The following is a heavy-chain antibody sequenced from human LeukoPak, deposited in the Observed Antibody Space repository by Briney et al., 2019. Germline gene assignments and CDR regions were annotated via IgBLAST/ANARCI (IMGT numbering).Heavy chain of an antibody. CDR3: AKGRFPYGSGTTYYFDY. V-gene: IGHV3-30*18. Sequence: GGSLRLSCAASEFTFSSYGIHWVRQAPGKGLEWVAVISYDGSTKYYADSVKGRFTISRDNSKNTLYLQMNSLRGEDTAMYNCAKGRFPYGSGTTYYFDYWGQGTLVTVSS. J-gene: IGHJ4*02. CDR1: EFTFSSYG. D-gene: IGHD3-10*01. CDR2: ISYDGSTK.